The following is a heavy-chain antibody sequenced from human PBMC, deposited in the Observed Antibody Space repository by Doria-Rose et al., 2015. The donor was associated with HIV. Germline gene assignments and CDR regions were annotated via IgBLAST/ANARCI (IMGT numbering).Heavy chain of an antibody. CDR1: GYTFTNYD. V-gene: IGHV1-8*02. J-gene: IGHJ4*02. Sequence: QVQLVQSGAEVKKPGASVKVSCTASGYTFTNYDINWVRQATGQGLEWMGWMNPNSGNTGYAQKFQGRVTMTRNTSINTFYMDLSSLRSEDTAVYYCARGLIAAAGADFDYWGQGTLVTVSS. D-gene: IGHD6-13*01. CDR2: MNPNSGNT. CDR3: ARGLIAAAGADFDY.